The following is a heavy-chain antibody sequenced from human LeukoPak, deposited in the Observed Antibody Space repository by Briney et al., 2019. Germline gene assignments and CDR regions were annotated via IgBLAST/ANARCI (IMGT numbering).Heavy chain of an antibody. CDR3: ARRVLWDSFVGGRPHHNNAFDI. CDR2: IYSSGTT. CDR1: GGSISDYY. V-gene: IGHV4-59*08. D-gene: IGHD1-26*01. J-gene: IGHJ3*02. Sequence: PSETLSLTCTVPGGSISDYYWSWIRKPPGKGLEWIGYIYSSGTTNSNPSLKNRVTVSLDTSKNQASLKLTSVTAADTAVYYSARRVLWDSFVGGRPHHNNAFDIWGQGTMVTVSS.